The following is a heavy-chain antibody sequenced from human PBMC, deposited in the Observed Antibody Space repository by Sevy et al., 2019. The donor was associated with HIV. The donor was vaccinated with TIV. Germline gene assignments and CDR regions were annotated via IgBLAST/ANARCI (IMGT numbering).Heavy chain of an antibody. CDR3: AKDRGAALEREEYYLDY. CDR2: ISASRIST. J-gene: IGHJ4*02. D-gene: IGHD1-1*01. Sequence: GGCLRLSCAGSGYTFSGYAMSCVRQAPGKGLEWVSAISASRISTYYAGSVKGRVTISRDNSKNTLYLAMDSLRDDDTALYYCAKDRGAALEREEYYLDYWGRGTAVTVSS. V-gene: IGHV3-23*01. CDR1: GYTFSGYA.